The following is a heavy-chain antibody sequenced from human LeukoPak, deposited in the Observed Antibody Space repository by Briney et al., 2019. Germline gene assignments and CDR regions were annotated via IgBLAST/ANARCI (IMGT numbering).Heavy chain of an antibody. D-gene: IGHD3-10*01. J-gene: IGHJ5*02. Sequence: SETLSLTCTVSGGSITNNTFYWGWVRQPAGRGLEWIGSIYHTRPTYYHPSLKSRVTISLDTSNNPFSLKLSSVTAADTAVYYCARVLIWFGQLQNWFDPWGPGTLVTVSS. CDR3: ARVLIWFGQLQNWFDP. CDR2: IYHTRPT. V-gene: IGHV4-39*07. CDR1: GGSITNNTFY.